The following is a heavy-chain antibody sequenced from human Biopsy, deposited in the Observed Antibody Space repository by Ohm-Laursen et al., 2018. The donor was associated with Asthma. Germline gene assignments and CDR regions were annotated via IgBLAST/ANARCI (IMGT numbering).Heavy chain of an antibody. V-gene: IGHV3-23*01. CDR1: GFAVSRDY. CDR3: ARGDSSNWPHYYFDY. D-gene: IGHD3-22*01. J-gene: IGHJ4*02. CDR2: ITGSGGFT. Sequence: SLRLSCAASGFAVSRDYMFWVRQAPGKGLEWVSSITGSGGFTYYADSAKGRFTISRDKSENTLYLQMNSLRAEDTAVYYCARGDSSNWPHYYFDYWGQGTLVTVSS.